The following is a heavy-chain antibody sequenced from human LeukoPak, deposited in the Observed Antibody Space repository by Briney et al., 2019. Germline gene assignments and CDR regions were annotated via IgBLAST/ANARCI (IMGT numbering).Heavy chain of an antibody. V-gene: IGHV3-73*01. CDR2: IRSKANSYAT. J-gene: IGHJ4*02. Sequence: GTLKLSCAASGFTFSGSARHWVGHASWKGLEWVGRIRSKANSYATAYAASVKGRFTIYRDDSKNTAYLQMNSLKTDDTAVYYCTSSYATARFDYWGQGTLVTVSS. CDR1: GFTFSGSA. CDR3: TSSYATARFDY. D-gene: IGHD4-11*01.